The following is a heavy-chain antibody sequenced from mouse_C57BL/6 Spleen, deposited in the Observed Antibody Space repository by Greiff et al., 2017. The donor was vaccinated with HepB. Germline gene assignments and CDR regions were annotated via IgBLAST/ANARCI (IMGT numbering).Heavy chain of an antibody. V-gene: IGHV5-17*01. D-gene: IGHD1-1*01. CDR1: GFTFSDYG. J-gene: IGHJ1*03. Sequence: DVMLVESGGGLVKPGGSLKLSCAASGFTFSDYGMHWVRQAPEKGLEWVAYISSGSSTIYYADTVKGRFTISRDNAKNTLFLQKTSLRSEDTAMYYCARGRSSYWYFDVWGTGTTVTVSS. CDR2: ISSGSSTI. CDR3: ARGRSSYWYFDV.